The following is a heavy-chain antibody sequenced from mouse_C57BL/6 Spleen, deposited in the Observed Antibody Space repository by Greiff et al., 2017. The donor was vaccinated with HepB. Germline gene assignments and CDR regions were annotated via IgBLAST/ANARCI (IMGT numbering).Heavy chain of an antibody. D-gene: IGHD1-1*01. CDR3: TRETTVVATNAMDY. CDR1: GYTFTDYE. CDR2: IDPETGCT. J-gene: IGHJ4*01. V-gene: IGHV1-15*01. Sequence: QVQLQQSGAELVRPGASVTLSCKASGYTFTDYEMHWVKQTPVHGLEWIGAIDPETGCTAYNQKFKGKAIMTADKSSSTAYMELRSLTSEDSAVYYCTRETTVVATNAMDYWGQGTSVTVSS.